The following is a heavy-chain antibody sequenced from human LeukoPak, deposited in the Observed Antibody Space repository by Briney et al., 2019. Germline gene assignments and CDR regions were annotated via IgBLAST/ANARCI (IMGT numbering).Heavy chain of an antibody. V-gene: IGHV1-18*01. J-gene: IGHJ4*02. Sequence: ASVKVSFKASGYTFGSYSINWVRQAPGQRLAWLGWINTYNGDTKYTQKFQGRVSLSTDSSASTAYMELTNLKSDDTGIYYCARGRAAADDFDLWGQGTPVTVSS. CDR2: INTYNGDT. CDR3: ARGRAAADDFDL. D-gene: IGHD6-13*01. CDR1: GYTFGSYS.